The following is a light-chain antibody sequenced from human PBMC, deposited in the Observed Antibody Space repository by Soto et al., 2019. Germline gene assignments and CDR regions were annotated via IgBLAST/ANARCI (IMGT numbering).Light chain of an antibody. CDR3: CSYAGSNTWV. J-gene: IGLJ3*02. CDR2: EAS. CDR1: ATDVGSSNL. Sequence: QSALTQPASVSGSPGQSITISCTGTATDVGSSNLVSWYQQHPGKVPKLIIYEASERPSGVSNRFSGSKSGNMASLTISGLQAEDEADYHCCSYAGSNTWVFGGGTKVTVL. V-gene: IGLV2-23*01.